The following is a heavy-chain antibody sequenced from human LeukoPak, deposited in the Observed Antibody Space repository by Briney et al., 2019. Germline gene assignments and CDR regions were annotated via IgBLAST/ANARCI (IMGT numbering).Heavy chain of an antibody. V-gene: IGHV1-2*02. J-gene: IGHJ6*03. Sequence: ASVKVSCKASGCTFTGYYMHWVRQAPGQGLEWMGWINPNSGGTNYAQKFQGRVTMTRDTSISTAYMELSRLRSDDTAVYYCARGPRITMIVVVTNYYYMDVWGKGTTVTVSS. D-gene: IGHD3-22*01. CDR1: GCTFTGYY. CDR2: INPNSGGT. CDR3: ARGPRITMIVVVTNYYYMDV.